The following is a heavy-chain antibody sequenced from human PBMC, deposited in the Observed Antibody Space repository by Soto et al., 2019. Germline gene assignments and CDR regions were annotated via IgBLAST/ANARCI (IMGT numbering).Heavy chain of an antibody. Sequence: QVQLVQSGAEVKKPWASVKVSCKASGYTFTGYYMHWVRQAPGQVLEWMGWINPNSGGTNYAQKFQGRVTMTRDTSIRTAYMEVSRLRSDDTAVYYFARSGDGIQLWARIEYWGQGTLGTVSS. CDR3: ARSGDGIQLWARIEY. CDR2: INPNSGGT. D-gene: IGHD5-18*01. V-gene: IGHV1-2*02. CDR1: GYTFTGYY. J-gene: IGHJ4*02.